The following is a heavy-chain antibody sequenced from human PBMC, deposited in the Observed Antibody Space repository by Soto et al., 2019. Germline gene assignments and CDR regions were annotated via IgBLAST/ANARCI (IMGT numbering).Heavy chain of an antibody. J-gene: IGHJ6*04. CDR2: INPETGGT. CDR1: GYTFTGYY. D-gene: IGHD2-2*01. V-gene: IGHV1-2*02. CDR3: SRERYQVISDGMDV. Sequence: QVQLVQSGADVKTPGASVRVSCKASGYTFTGYYVHWVREAPGQGLEWMGWINPETGGTSYAKKFQGRVTLSRDTSINTAYLELSRLRFDDAAVYFCSRERYQVISDGMDVWGKGTTVTVSS.